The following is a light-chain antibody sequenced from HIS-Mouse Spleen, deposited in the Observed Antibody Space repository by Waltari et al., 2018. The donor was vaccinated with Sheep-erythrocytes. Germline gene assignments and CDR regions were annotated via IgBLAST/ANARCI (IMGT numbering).Light chain of an antibody. CDR1: SSNIGSNT. J-gene: IGLJ3*02. CDR2: SNN. V-gene: IGLV1-44*01. Sequence: QSVLTQPPSASGTPGQRVTISCSGSSSNIGSNTVNWYQQLPGTAPKLLIYSNNQRPSGVPARFSGSKAGTSASRAISGLQSEDEADYYCAAWDDSLNGPVFGGGTKLTVL. CDR3: AAWDDSLNGPV.